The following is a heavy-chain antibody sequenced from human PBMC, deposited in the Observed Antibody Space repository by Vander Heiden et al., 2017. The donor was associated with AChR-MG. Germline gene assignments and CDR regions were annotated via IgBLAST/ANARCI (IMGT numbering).Heavy chain of an antibody. Sequence: QVQLVESGGGVVHPGRSLRPPCPAPGSPFRSSPLHWVRQAPGKGLEWVAVLGYDGSSTYYADSVKGRFTISRDNPKNTLYLQMVSLRAEDTAVYYCARGDPQGQWLVQPFEYWGQGTLVTVSS. J-gene: IGHJ4*02. V-gene: IGHV3-30-3*01. CDR2: LGYDGSST. CDR1: GSPFRSSP. D-gene: IGHD6-19*01. CDR3: ARGDPQGQWLVQPFEY.